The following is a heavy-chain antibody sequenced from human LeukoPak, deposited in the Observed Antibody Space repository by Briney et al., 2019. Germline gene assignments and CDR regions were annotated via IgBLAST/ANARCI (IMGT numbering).Heavy chain of an antibody. CDR2: ISYEASNQ. D-gene: IGHD2-21*02. Sequence: GGSLRLSCAASGFTFSDHYMDWVRQAPGKGLEWVAVISYEASNQYYADSVRGRFTISRDNSKNTVYLQMNSLRDEDTALYYCAGDYRVGCTSDDCYPIDYWGQGTLVIVSS. CDR3: AGDYRVGCTSDDCYPIDY. CDR1: GFTFSDHY. V-gene: IGHV3-30*01. J-gene: IGHJ4*02.